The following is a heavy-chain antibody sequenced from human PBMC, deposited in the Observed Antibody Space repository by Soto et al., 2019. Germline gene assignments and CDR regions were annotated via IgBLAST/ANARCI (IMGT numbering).Heavy chain of an antibody. Sequence: VQLVESGGGEVQPGRSLRLSCAASGLKYTDFALHWVRQARGKGLEWVAIISYYGSDKYYADSVKGRFVISRDNPKNTLYLEMNSLRPEDTAVYFCARRAWDSYYAIDVWGQGTTVTVFS. CDR2: ISYYGSDK. J-gene: IGHJ6*02. CDR1: GLKYTDFA. CDR3: ARRAWDSYYAIDV. D-gene: IGHD3-22*01. V-gene: IGHV3-30*09.